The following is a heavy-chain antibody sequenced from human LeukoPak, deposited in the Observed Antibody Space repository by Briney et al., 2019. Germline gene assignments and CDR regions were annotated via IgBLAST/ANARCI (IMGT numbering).Heavy chain of an antibody. Sequence: GGSLRLSCAASGFTFSSYWMHWVRQAPGKGLVWVSRINSDGSSTSYADSVKGRFTISRDNSKNTLYLQMNSLRAEDMAVYYCAKVWALFYFDYWGQGTLVTVSS. D-gene: IGHD3-16*01. CDR2: INSDGSST. J-gene: IGHJ4*02. V-gene: IGHV3-74*01. CDR3: AKVWALFYFDY. CDR1: GFTFSSYW.